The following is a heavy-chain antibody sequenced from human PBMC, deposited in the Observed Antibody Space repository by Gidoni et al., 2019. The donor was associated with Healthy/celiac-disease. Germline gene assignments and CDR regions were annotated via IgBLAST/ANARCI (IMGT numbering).Heavy chain of an antibody. CDR1: GVTCGGYA. D-gene: IGHD3-22*01. CDR2: IRSKAYGGTT. V-gene: IGHV3-49*03. Sequence: EVQLVESGGGLVQPGRSLRLSCTASGVTCGGYAMSRFRQAPGKGLEWAGFIRSKAYGGTTEYAASVKGRFTISRDDSKSIAYLQMNSLKTEDTAVYYCTRAHYYDSSGSDYWGKGTLVTVSS. J-gene: IGHJ4*02. CDR3: TRAHYYDSSGSDY.